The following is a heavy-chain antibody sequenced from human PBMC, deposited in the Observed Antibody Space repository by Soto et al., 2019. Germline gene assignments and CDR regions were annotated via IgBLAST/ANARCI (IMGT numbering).Heavy chain of an antibody. CDR1: GYTFTGYY. V-gene: IGHV1-2*02. CDR3: ARVGCSSTSCYMGRGRWFDP. D-gene: IGHD2-2*02. J-gene: IGHJ5*02. Sequence: ASVKVSCKASGYTFTGYYMHWVRQAPGQGLEWMGWINPNSGGTNYAQKFQGRVTMTRDTSISTAYMELSXXRSDDTAVYYCARVGCSSTSCYMGRGRWFDPWGQGTLVTVSS. CDR2: INPNSGGT.